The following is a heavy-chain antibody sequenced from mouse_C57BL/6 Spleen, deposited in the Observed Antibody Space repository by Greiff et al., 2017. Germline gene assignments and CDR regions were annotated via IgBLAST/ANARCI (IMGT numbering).Heavy chain of an antibody. Sequence: QVQLQQPGTELVKPGASVKLSCKASGYTFTSYWMHWVKQRPGQGLEWIGNITPSNGGTNYNEKFKSKATLTVDKSSSTAYMQLSSLTSEDSAVYYCARLGITTVVATYYAMDYWGQGTSVTVSS. J-gene: IGHJ4*01. D-gene: IGHD1-1*01. CDR2: ITPSNGGT. CDR3: ARLGITTVVATYYAMDY. V-gene: IGHV1-53*01. CDR1: GYTFTSYW.